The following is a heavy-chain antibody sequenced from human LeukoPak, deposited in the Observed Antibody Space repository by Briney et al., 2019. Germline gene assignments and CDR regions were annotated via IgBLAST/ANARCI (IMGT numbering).Heavy chain of an antibody. D-gene: IGHD3-10*01. CDR2: ISGSGGST. J-gene: IGHJ4*02. CDR3: AKAGFAESTSADY. Sequence: GGSLRLSCAASGFTFSSDAMSWVRQAPGKGLEWVSAISGSGGSTYYADSVKGRFTISRDNPKNTLYLQMNSLRAEDTAVYYCAKAGFAESTSADYWGQGTLVTVSS. V-gene: IGHV3-23*01. CDR1: GFTFSSDA.